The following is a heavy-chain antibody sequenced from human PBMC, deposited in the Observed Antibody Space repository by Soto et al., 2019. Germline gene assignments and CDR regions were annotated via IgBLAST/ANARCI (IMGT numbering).Heavy chain of an antibody. CDR2: LTAGGGTT. CDR1: GFTFSSYA. D-gene: IGHD6-19*01. Sequence: GGSLRLSCAASGFTFSSYAMTWVRQAPGKGPEWISALTAGGGTTYYADSVKGRFTISRDNSKNTLFLQMNSLRADDTAVYYCAKRLDYNSAWYYFDSWGQGTLVTVSS. V-gene: IGHV3-23*01. J-gene: IGHJ4*02. CDR3: AKRLDYNSAWYYFDS.